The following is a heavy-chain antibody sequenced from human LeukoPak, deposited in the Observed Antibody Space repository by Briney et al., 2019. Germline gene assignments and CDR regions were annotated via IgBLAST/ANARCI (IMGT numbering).Heavy chain of an antibody. D-gene: IGHD3-22*01. J-gene: IGHJ3*02. CDR3: ARHMIVDAFDI. V-gene: IGHV3-7*01. CDR1: GLTFSSYW. Sequence: GGSLRLSCAASGLTFSSYWMSWVRQAPGKGLEWVANIKQDGSEKYYVDSVKGRFTISRDNAKNSLYLQMNSLRAEDTAVYYCARHMIVDAFDIWGQGTMVTVSS. CDR2: IKQDGSEK.